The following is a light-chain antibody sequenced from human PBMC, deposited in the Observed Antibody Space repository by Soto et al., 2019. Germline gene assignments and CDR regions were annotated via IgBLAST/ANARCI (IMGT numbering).Light chain of an antibody. CDR2: DVS. CDR1: SSDVGGYNY. V-gene: IGLV2-14*01. CDR3: SSYTSSSTLVL. J-gene: IGLJ2*01. Sequence: QSALTQPASVSGSPGQSITISCTGTSSDVGGYNYVSWYQQHPGKAPKLMIYDVSNRPSGVSNRFSGSKSGNTASLTISGLQAEDEADYYCSSYTSSSTLVLFGGGTNLTVL.